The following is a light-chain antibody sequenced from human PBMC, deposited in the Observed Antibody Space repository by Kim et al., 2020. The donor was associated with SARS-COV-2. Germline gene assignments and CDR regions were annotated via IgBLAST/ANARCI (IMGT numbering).Light chain of an antibody. V-gene: IGLV1-47*01. Sequence: GQRITISCSGSTSNIGTNYVYWYRQLPGAAPKLLISRINQRPSGVPDRFSGSNSGSSASLAISGLRPEDEAEYYCAAWDDRRSGWVFGGGTKVTVL. CDR3: AAWDDRRSGWV. J-gene: IGLJ3*02. CDR2: RIN. CDR1: TSNIGTNY.